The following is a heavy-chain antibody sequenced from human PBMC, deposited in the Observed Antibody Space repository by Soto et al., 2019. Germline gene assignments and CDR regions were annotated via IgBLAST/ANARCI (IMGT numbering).Heavy chain of an antibody. D-gene: IGHD3-10*01. CDR2: FSTTGST. J-gene: IGHJ5*02. Sequence: SETLSLTCTVSGASISSYYWSWIRQPAGKGLEWIGRFSTTGSTNYNPSLKSRVTVSVDTSKNQFSLKLNSVTAADTAVYFCARGAYGSGSSHNWFDPWGQGTLVTVSS. CDR3: ARGAYGSGSSHNWFDP. V-gene: IGHV4-4*07. CDR1: GASISSYY.